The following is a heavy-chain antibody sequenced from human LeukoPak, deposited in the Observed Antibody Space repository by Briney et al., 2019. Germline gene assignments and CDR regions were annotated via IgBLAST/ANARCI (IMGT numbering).Heavy chain of an antibody. CDR3: VKDRRDSNYNPFDS. Sequence: PGGSLRLSCAASGFTFSSYAMHWVRQAPGKGLEWVAVISSDGSDKYYADSVKGRSTISRDTSKNTLSLQMTSLRTEDTAMYYCVKDRRDSNYNPFDSWGQGTLVSVSS. CDR2: ISSDGSDK. V-gene: IGHV3-30*18. J-gene: IGHJ4*02. CDR1: GFTFSSYA. D-gene: IGHD1-26*01.